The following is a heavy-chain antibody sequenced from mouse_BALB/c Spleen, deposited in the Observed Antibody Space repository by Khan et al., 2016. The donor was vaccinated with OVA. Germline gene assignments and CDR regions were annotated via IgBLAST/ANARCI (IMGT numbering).Heavy chain of an antibody. CDR2: ISTYYGDA. Sequence: QVQLQQSGAELVGPGVSVKISCKGSGYTFTDYAMHWVKQSPAKSLEWIGVISTYYGDADYNQKFQGKASLTVDKSSSTAYMELVRLTSEDSAIYDWGWGGRFAYWGQGTLVTVSA. CDR1: GYTFTDYA. J-gene: IGHJ3*01. V-gene: IGHV1S137*01. CDR3: GWGGRFAY. D-gene: IGHD1-1*02.